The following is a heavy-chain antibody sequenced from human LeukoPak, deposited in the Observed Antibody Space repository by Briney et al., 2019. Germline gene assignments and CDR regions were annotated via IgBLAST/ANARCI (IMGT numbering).Heavy chain of an antibody. CDR2: IYYSGST. Sequence: SETLSLTCTVSGGSISSYYWSWIRQPPGKGLEWIGYIYYSGSTYYNPSLKSRVTISVDTSKNQFSLKLSSVTAADTAVYYCARDSPVTGFDPWGQGTLVTVSS. V-gene: IGHV4-59*12. CDR1: GGSISSYY. D-gene: IGHD2-21*02. CDR3: ARDSPVTGFDP. J-gene: IGHJ5*02.